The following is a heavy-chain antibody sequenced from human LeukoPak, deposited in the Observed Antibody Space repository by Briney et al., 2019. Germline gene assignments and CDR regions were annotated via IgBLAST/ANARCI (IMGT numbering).Heavy chain of an antibody. Sequence: PGGSLRLSCAASGFTFSSYAIHWVRQAPGQGLEWVAVISYDGTYKYYADSVKGRFTISRDNPKNTVYLQMNSLRAEDTAVYYCANVGTTPYWGQGTLVTVSS. CDR2: ISYDGTYK. V-gene: IGHV3-30*04. CDR1: GFTFSSYA. D-gene: IGHD1-26*01. J-gene: IGHJ4*02. CDR3: ANVGTTPY.